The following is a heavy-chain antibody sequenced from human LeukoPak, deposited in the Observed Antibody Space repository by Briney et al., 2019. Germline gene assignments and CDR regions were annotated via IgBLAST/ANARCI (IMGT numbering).Heavy chain of an antibody. CDR2: ISHSTST. Sequence: SETLSLTCTVSGFSISSSSYYWGWMRQPPGKGLDSYGGISHSTSTNYTPSLKSRVTISVDTSKNPLSLQMSSVTAADTAVYYCARRRYSRDFDYWGQGTLVTVSS. J-gene: IGHJ4*02. CDR1: GFSISSSSYY. V-gene: IGHV4-39*07. CDR3: ARRRYSRDFDY. D-gene: IGHD6-25*01.